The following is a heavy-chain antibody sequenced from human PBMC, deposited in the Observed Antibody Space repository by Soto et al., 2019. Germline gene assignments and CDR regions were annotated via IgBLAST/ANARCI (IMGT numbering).Heavy chain of an antibody. V-gene: IGHV3-7*05. CDR2: IKQDGSEK. J-gene: IGHJ4*02. D-gene: IGHD3-22*01. Sequence: EVQLVESGGGLVQPGGSLRLSCAASGFTFSSYWMSWVRQAPGKGLEWVAKIKQDGSEKYYVDSVKGRFTISRDNAKNSLYLQMNSLRAEDTAVFYCARAHYYYDSSGYYYNWGQGTLVTVSS. CDR3: ARAHYYYDSSGYYYN. CDR1: GFTFSSYW.